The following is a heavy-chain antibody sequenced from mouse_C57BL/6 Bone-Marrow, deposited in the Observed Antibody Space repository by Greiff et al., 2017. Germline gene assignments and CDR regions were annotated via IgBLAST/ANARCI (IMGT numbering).Heavy chain of an antibody. CDR1: GFTFSDFY. V-gene: IGHV7-1*01. CDR2: SRNKANDYTT. Sequence: DVKLVESGGGLVQSGRSLRLSCATSGFTFSDFYMEWVRQAPGKGLEWIAASRNKANDYTTEYSAAVKGRFIVSRDTSQSILYLQMNALRAEDTAIYYCARDAGSNYPFAYWGQGTLVTVSA. D-gene: IGHD2-5*01. CDR3: ARDAGSNYPFAY. J-gene: IGHJ3*01.